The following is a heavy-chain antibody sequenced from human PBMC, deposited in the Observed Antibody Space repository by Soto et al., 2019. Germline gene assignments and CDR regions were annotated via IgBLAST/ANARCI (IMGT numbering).Heavy chain of an antibody. Sequence: SGGSLRLSCAASGFTFSSYSMNWVRQAPGKGLEWVSSISSSSSYIYYADSVKGRFTISRDNAKNSLYLQMNSLRAEDTAVYYCASVVLMVYATTAARDYWGQGTLVTVSS. V-gene: IGHV3-21*01. D-gene: IGHD2-8*01. J-gene: IGHJ4*02. CDR2: ISSSSSYI. CDR3: ASVVLMVYATTAARDY. CDR1: GFTFSSYS.